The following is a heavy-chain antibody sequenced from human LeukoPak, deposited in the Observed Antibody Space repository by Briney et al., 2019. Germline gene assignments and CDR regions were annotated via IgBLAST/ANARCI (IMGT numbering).Heavy chain of an antibody. D-gene: IGHD3-16*01. CDR1: GVPIDNYY. J-gene: IGHJ3*02. CDR2: VYSSGNT. Sequence: PSETLSLTCTVSGVPIDNYYWTWIRQPPGKRLEWIGYVYSSGNTNYNPSLKSRVTMSFGTSKNQFSLKLSSVTAADTALYYCARQWGTRFDIWGQGTMVVVSS. V-gene: IGHV4-59*08. CDR3: ARQWGTRFDI.